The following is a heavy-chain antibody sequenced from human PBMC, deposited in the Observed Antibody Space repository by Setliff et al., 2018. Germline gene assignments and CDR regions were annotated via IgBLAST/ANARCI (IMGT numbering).Heavy chain of an antibody. CDR3: ARGPVDFVVVPAAAKFDY. Sequence: ASVKVSCKASGYIFSNYGINWVRQAPGQGFEWMGWVSVYAQKFQGRVTMTTDTPTSTAYMELRSLTSDDTAVYYCARGPVDFVVVPAAAKFDYWGQGTLVTVSS. J-gene: IGHJ4*02. V-gene: IGHV1-18*04. CDR2: VSVY. D-gene: IGHD2-2*01. CDR1: GYIFSNYG.